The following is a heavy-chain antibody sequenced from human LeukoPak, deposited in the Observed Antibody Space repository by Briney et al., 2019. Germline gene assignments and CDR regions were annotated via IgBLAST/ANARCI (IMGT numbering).Heavy chain of an antibody. CDR1: GFTFSSYW. D-gene: IGHD1-14*01. Sequence: GSLRLSCAASGFTFSSYWMSWVRQAPGKGLGWVANIKQDGSEKYYVDSVKGRFTISRDNAKNSLYLQMNSLRAEDTAVYYCARTLDRDPFDPWGQGTLVTVSS. J-gene: IGHJ5*02. CDR2: IKQDGSEK. CDR3: ARTLDRDPFDP. V-gene: IGHV3-7*01.